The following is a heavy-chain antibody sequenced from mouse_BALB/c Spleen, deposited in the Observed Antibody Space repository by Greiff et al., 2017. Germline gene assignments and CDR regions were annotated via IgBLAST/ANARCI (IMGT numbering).Heavy chain of an antibody. Sequence: QVQLQQSGAELAKPGASVKMSCKASGYTFTSYWMHWVKQRPGQGLEWIGYINPSTGYTEYNQKFKDKATLTADKSSSTAYMQLSSLTSEDSAVYYCARIPDWDGGDYWGQGTTLTVSS. CDR3: ARIPDWDGGDY. D-gene: IGHD4-1*01. CDR1: GYTFTSYW. J-gene: IGHJ2*01. V-gene: IGHV1-7*01. CDR2: INPSTGYT.